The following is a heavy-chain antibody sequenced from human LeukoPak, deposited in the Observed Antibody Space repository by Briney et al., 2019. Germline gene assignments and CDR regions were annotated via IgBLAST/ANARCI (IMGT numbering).Heavy chain of an antibody. V-gene: IGHV1-69*13. J-gene: IGHJ6*02. CDR2: IIPIVGTA. D-gene: IGHD6-19*01. CDR3: AIDRRGYSSGWYADYYGMDV. Sequence: SVKLSCKASGGTFSSYAISWVRQAPGRGREWMGGIIPIVGTANYAQKFQGRVTITADESTSTGYMELSSLRSEDTAVYYCAIDRRGYSSGWYADYYGMDVWGQGTTVTVSS. CDR1: GGTFSSYA.